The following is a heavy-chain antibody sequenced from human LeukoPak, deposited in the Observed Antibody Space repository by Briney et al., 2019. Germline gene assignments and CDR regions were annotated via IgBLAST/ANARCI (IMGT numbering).Heavy chain of an antibody. V-gene: IGHV4-59*12. CDR3: ARVPSYHCGGDCSDYYYYGMDV. CDR2: IYYSGST. Sequence: PSETLSLTCTVSGGSISSYYWSWIRQPPGKGLEWIGSIYYSGSTYYNPSLKSRVTISVDTSKNQFSLKLSSVTAADTAVYYCARVPSYHCGGDCSDYYYYGMDVWGQGTTVTVSS. CDR1: GGSISSYY. D-gene: IGHD2-21*02. J-gene: IGHJ6*02.